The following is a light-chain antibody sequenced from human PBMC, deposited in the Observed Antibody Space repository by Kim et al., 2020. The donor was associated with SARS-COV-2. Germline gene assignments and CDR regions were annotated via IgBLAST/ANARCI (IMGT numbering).Light chain of an antibody. Sequence: RATLNCKCSQTVLYNSNNQNYLAWYQQKPGQAPKLLIYWASIRESGVSDRFSGSGSETDFTLTISSLQAEDVAVYYCQQYYSTPPSFGQGTKLEI. CDR1: QTVLYNSNNQNY. CDR2: WAS. V-gene: IGKV4-1*01. J-gene: IGKJ2*03. CDR3: QQYYSTPPS.